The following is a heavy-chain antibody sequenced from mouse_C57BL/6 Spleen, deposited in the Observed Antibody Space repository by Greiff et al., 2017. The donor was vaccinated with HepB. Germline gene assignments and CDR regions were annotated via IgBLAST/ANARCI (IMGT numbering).Heavy chain of an antibody. J-gene: IGHJ1*03. CDR2: INPSNGGT. Sequence: VQLQQPGTELVKPGASVKLSCKASGYTFTSYWMHWVKQRPGQGLEWIGYINPSNGGTNYNEKFKSKATLPVDKSSSTAYMQLSSLASEDAAVYYCARLSEGYWYFDVWGTGTTVTVSS. D-gene: IGHD1-3*01. CDR1: GYTFTSYW. V-gene: IGHV1-53*01. CDR3: ARLSEGYWYFDV.